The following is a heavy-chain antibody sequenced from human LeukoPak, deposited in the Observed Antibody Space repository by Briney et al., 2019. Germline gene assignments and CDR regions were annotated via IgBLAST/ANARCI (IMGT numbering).Heavy chain of an antibody. J-gene: IGHJ4*02. Sequence: SETLSLTCTVSGGSISSYYWSWIRQPPGKGLEWIGYIYYSGSTNYNPSLKSRVTISVDTSKNQFSLKLSSVTAADTAVYYCARVTADGGYYFDYWGQGTLVTVSS. D-gene: IGHD5-18*01. CDR1: GGSISSYY. CDR2: IYYSGST. CDR3: ARVTADGGYYFDY. V-gene: IGHV4-59*01.